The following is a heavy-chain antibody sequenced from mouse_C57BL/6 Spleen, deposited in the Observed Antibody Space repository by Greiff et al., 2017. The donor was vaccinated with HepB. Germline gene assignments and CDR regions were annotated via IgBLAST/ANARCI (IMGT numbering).Heavy chain of an antibody. J-gene: IGHJ4*01. CDR1: GFNIKDYY. V-gene: IGHV14-2*01. CDR3: ARRGYGNYDYYAMDY. Sequence: EVQRVESGAELVKPGASVKLSCTASGFNIKDYYMHWVKQRTEQGLEWIGRIDPEDGETKYAPKFQGKATITADTSSNTAYLQLSSLTSEDTAVYYCARRGYGNYDYYAMDYWGQGTSVTVSS. D-gene: IGHD2-1*01. CDR2: IDPEDGET.